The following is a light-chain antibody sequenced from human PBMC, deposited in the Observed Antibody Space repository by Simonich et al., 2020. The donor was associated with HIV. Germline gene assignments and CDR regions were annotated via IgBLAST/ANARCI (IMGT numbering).Light chain of an antibody. Sequence: EIVMTQSPATLSLSPGERATLSCGASQSLSSDFLAWYQQKPGLAPRLLIYDASLRATGIPDRFSGSGSGTDFTLTISSLEPEDFATYYCQQLNSYPLTFGGGTKVEIK. CDR2: DAS. CDR3: QQLNSYPLT. V-gene: IGKV3D-20*01. CDR1: QSLSSDF. J-gene: IGKJ4*01.